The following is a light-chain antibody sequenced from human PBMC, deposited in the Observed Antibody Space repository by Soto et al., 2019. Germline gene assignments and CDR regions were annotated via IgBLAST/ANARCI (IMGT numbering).Light chain of an antibody. V-gene: IGKV3-11*01. CDR2: GAS. CDR1: QSISFY. CDR3: QQRSNWPT. Sequence: EIVLTQSPATLSLSPGERATLSCRASQSISFYLTWYQHKPGQAPRLLIYGASNRATGIPARFSGSGYGTDFTLTISSLEPEDFAVYYCQQRSNWPTFGQGTRLEIK. J-gene: IGKJ5*01.